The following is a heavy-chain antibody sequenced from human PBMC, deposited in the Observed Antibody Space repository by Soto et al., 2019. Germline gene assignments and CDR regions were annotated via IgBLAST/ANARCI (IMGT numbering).Heavy chain of an antibody. J-gene: IGHJ6*02. D-gene: IGHD5-18*01. CDR1: GFTFSSYG. CDR3: ARGYSYGYDYYYYGMDV. CDR2: IWYDGSNK. Sequence: GGSLRLSCAASGFTFSSYGMHWVRQAPGKGLEWVAVIWYDGSNKYYADSVKGRFTISRDNSKNTLYLQMNSLRAEDTAVYYCARGYSYGYDYYYYGMDVWGQGTTVTVSS. V-gene: IGHV3-33*01.